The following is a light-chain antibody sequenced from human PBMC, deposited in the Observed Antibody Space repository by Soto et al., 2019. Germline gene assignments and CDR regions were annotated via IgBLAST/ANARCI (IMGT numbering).Light chain of an antibody. V-gene: IGKV1D-12*01. CDR3: QQANSFPLT. J-gene: IGKJ4*01. Sequence: KMPQSPSLGSESLGARATITFRASQGIKTWLAWYKQKPGKAPNLLIYTTSSLQSGVPSRFSGSGSGTDFTLTISSLQPEDSATYYCQQANSFPLTFGGGTKVEIK. CDR2: TTS. CDR1: QGIKTW.